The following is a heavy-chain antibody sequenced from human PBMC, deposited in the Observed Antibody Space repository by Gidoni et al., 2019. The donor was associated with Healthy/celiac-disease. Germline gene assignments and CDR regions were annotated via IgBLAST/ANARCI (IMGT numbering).Heavy chain of an antibody. CDR1: GYSISSGYY. V-gene: IGHV4-38-2*02. Sequence: QVQLQESGPGLVKPSETLSLPCTVSGYSISSGYYWGWIRQPPGKGLEWIGSIYHSGSTYYNPSLKSRVTISVDTSKNQFSLKLSSVTAADTAVYYCARAPERYSSGWSVPGAMDVWGKGTTVTVSS. J-gene: IGHJ6*04. CDR3: ARAPERYSSGWSVPGAMDV. D-gene: IGHD6-19*01. CDR2: IYHSGST.